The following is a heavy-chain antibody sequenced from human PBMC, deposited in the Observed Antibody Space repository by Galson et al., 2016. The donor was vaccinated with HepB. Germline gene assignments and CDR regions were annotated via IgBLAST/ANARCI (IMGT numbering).Heavy chain of an antibody. CDR2: STASGGNT. J-gene: IGHJ4*02. CDR3: VKAAGPGVPRSFGY. CDR1: GFTFSSHA. Sequence: SLRLSCAASGFTFSSHAMSWVRQAPGKGLEWVSTSTASGGNTYYADSVQGRFTISKDNFKNALDLHMNSLRVDDAALYYCVKAAGPGVPRSFGYWGQGILVTVSS. D-gene: IGHD7-27*01. V-gene: IGHV3-23*01.